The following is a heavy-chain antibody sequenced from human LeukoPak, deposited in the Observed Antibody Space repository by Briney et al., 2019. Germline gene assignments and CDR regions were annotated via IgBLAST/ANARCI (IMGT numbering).Heavy chain of an antibody. CDR2: IYSGGNI. J-gene: IGHJ4*02. Sequence: GGSLRLSCAAAGFTVSSTYMSWVRQAPGKGLEWVSVIYSGGNIYYIESVKGRFNISRDTSTHTLYLPMTSLRAEDTAVYFCAGRHCSGGGCYFAGADPFDYWGQRTLVTVSS. CDR3: AGRHCSGGGCYFAGADPFDY. CDR1: GFTVSSTY. V-gene: IGHV3-53*01. D-gene: IGHD2-15*01.